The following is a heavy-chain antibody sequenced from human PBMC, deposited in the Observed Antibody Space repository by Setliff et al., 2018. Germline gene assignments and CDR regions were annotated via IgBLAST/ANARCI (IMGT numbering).Heavy chain of an antibody. CDR2: TSGGGGFST. Sequence: GGSLRLSCAASGFTFSSFAMSWVRQAPGKGLEWVSTTSGGGGFSTYYADSVKGRFTISRDNSNLYLQMNNLRAEDTAFYFCAKDASYYDILTGANYLDTWGRGTLVTAPQ. D-gene: IGHD3-9*01. V-gene: IGHV3-23*01. CDR3: AKDASYYDILTGANYLDT. J-gene: IGHJ4*02. CDR1: GFTFSSFA.